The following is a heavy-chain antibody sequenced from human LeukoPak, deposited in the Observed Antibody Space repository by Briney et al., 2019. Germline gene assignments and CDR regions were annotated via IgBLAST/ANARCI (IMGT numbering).Heavy chain of an antibody. CDR1: GGSISSYY. D-gene: IGHD5-18*01. V-gene: IGHV4-59*01. CDR2: IYYSGST. Sequence: SKTLSLTCTVSGGSISSYYWSWIRQPPGKGLEWIGYIYYSGSTNYNPSLKSRVTISVDTSKNQFSLKLSSVTAADTAVYYCARQYSYGYTDAFDIWGQGTMVTVSS. J-gene: IGHJ3*02. CDR3: ARQYSYGYTDAFDI.